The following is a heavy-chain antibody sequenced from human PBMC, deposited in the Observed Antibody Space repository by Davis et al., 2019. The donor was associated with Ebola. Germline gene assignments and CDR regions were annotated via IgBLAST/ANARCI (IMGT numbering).Heavy chain of an antibody. CDR3: ARMRILATIGDWFDP. CDR2: IYFSGST. Sequence: MPSETLSLTCAVSGGSISDFYWSWIRQSPGKGLEWIGYIYFSGSTTYNPSLQSRVTISIDTSKNRFSLKLSSVTAADTAVYYCARMRILATIGDWFDPWGQGTLVTVSS. CDR1: GGSISDFY. V-gene: IGHV4-59*08. J-gene: IGHJ5*02. D-gene: IGHD5-12*01.